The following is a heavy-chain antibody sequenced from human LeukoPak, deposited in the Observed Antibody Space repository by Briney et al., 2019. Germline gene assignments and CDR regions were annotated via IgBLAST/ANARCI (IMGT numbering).Heavy chain of an antibody. CDR2: ISGSGGST. CDR3: AKLPTYDFWSVLRYYFDY. Sequence: GGSLRLSCAASGFTFSSYAMGWVRQAPGKGLEWVSAISGSGGSTYYADSVKGRFTISRDNSKNTLYLQMNSLRAEDTAVYYCAKLPTYDFWSVLRYYFDYWGQGTLVTVSS. CDR1: GFTFSSYA. J-gene: IGHJ4*02. D-gene: IGHD3-3*01. V-gene: IGHV3-23*01.